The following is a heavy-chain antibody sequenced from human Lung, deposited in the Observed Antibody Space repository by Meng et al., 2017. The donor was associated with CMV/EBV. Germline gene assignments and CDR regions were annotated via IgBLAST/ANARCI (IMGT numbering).Heavy chain of an antibody. CDR1: TFSCYA. CDR3: ARGSIDYYDSSGYYGLFDY. D-gene: IGHD3-22*01. V-gene: IGHV3-64*02. J-gene: IGHJ4*02. CDR2: ISSNGGST. Sequence: TFSCYAMHWVRQAPGNGLEYVSAISSNGGSTYYADSVKGRFTISRDNSKNTLYLQMGSLRAEDMAVYYCARGSIDYYDSSGYYGLFDYWGQGTLVTVSS.